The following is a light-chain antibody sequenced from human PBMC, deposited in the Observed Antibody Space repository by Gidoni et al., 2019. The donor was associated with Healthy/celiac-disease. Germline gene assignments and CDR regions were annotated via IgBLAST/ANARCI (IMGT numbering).Light chain of an antibody. V-gene: IGKV3-15*01. CDR2: GAS. J-gene: IGKJ4*01. CDR1: QAINSN. CDR3: HQYRNWPSLT. Sequence: EVVMTQSPAIVSVSPGDTATLSCRASQAINSNLAWYQQRPGQAPRLLIYGASTRATGIPARFSASGSGTEFTLTSSSLQFEDFAVYYCHQYRNWPSLTFGGGTKVDIK.